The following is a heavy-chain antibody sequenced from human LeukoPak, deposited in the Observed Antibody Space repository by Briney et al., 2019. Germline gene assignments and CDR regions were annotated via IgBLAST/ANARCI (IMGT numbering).Heavy chain of an antibody. V-gene: IGHV4-39*07. Sequence: PSETLSLTCSVSGGSISARNYNWGWIRQPPGQGLEWIGNIDDAGTTHYFPSLRSRVTISRDTPNNQFSLKLSSVTAADTAVYYCARQRLRGYYDSSGNYFDYWGQGTLVTVSS. CDR1: GGSISARNYN. J-gene: IGHJ4*02. D-gene: IGHD3-22*01. CDR3: ARQRLRGYYDSSGNYFDY. CDR2: IDDAGTT.